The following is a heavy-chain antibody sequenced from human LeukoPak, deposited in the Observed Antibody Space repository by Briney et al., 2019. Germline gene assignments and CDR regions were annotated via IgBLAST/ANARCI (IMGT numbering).Heavy chain of an antibody. CDR2: IYPGDSDT. Sequence: GESLKISCKGSGYSFTSYWIGWVRQMPGKGLEWMGIIYPGDSDTRYSPSFQGQVTISADKSISTAYLQWSSLKASDTAMYCCARAPSTVTNPYYFDYWGQGTLVTVSS. J-gene: IGHJ4*02. CDR3: ARAPSTVTNPYYFDY. D-gene: IGHD4-17*01. V-gene: IGHV5-51*01. CDR1: GYSFTSYW.